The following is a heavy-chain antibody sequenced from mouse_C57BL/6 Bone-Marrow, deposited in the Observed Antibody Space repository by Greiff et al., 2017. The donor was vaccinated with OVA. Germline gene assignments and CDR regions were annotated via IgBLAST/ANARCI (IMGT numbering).Heavy chain of an antibody. CDR2: IYPGDGDT. CDR1: GYAFSSSW. D-gene: IGHD1-1*02. V-gene: IGHV1-82*01. J-gene: IGHJ1*03. CDR3: ARIRGNWYFDV. Sequence: VQLQQSGPELVKPGASVKISCKASGYAFSSSWMNWVKQRPGKGLEWIGRIYPGDGDTNYNGKFKGKATLTADKSSSTAYMQLSSLTSEDSAVYFCARIRGNWYFDVGGTGTTVTVSS.